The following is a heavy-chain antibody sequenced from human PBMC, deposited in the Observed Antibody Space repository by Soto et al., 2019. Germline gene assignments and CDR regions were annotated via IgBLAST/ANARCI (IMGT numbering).Heavy chain of an antibody. CDR2: ISSNGGST. CDR3: ARAPTYWVGGIDY. V-gene: IGHV3-64*01. CDR1: GFTFSSYA. Sequence: GGSLRLSCAASGFTFSSYAMHWVRQAPGKGLEYVSAISSNGGSTYYANSVKGRFTISRDNSKNTLYLQMGSLRAEDMAVYYCARAPTYWVGGIDYWGQGTLVTVSS. J-gene: IGHJ4*02. D-gene: IGHD2-8*02.